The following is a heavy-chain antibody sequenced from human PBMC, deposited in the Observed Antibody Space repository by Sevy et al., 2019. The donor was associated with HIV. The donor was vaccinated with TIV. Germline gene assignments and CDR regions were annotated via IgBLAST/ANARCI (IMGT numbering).Heavy chain of an antibody. V-gene: IGHV3-23*01. J-gene: IGHJ3*02. D-gene: IGHD3-22*01. Sequence: GGSLRLSCAASGFTFSSYAMNWVRQAPGKGLQWVSAISGADSSTHYADSVKGRFTISRDNSKNTLYLQMNSLRAEDTAIYYCAKDVVVLIGDAFDIWCQGTMVTVSS. CDR2: ISGADSST. CDR1: GFTFSSYA. CDR3: AKDVVVLIGDAFDI.